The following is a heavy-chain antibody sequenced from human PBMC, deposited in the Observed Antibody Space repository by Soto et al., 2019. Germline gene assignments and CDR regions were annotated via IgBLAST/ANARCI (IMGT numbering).Heavy chain of an antibody. J-gene: IGHJ3*02. CDR2: ISSSSSYT. D-gene: IGHD1-26*01. CDR3: ATSVGGAVSPSDAFDI. V-gene: IGHV3-11*06. Sequence: GGSLRLSXAASGFTFSDYYMSWIRQAPGKGLEWVSYISSSSSYTNYADSVKGRFTISRDNAKNSLYLQMNSLRAEDTAVYYCATSVGGAVSPSDAFDIWGQGTMVTVSS. CDR1: GFTFSDYY.